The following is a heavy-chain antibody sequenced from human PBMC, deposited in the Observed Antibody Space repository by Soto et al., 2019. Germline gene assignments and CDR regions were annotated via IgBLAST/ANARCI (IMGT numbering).Heavy chain of an antibody. CDR1: GYIFSDYA. J-gene: IGHJ4*02. CDR3: ARNGGDF. CDR2: VNVGNGNT. D-gene: IGHD2-8*01. Sequence: QALLVQSGAEVKKPAASVKVSCKASGYIFSDYAMHWVRQAPGQRPEWMGWVNVGNGNTKYSQKFQGRLTITRDTSASTAYMELTSLTSEDTAVYYCARNGGDFWGQGTLVTVSS. V-gene: IGHV1-3*01.